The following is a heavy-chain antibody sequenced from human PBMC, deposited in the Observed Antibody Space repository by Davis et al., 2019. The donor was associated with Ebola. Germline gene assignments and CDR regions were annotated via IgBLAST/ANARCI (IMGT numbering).Heavy chain of an antibody. Sequence: ASVKVSCKASGYTFTSYYMYWVRQAPGQGLEWMGIINPSGGSTSYAQKFQGSVTMTRDTSTSTVYMELGSLRSEDTAVYYCARSSGYYPDYYYGMDVWGKGTTVTVSS. CDR3: ARSSGYYPDYYYGMDV. V-gene: IGHV1-46*01. CDR1: GYTFTSYY. J-gene: IGHJ6*04. CDR2: INPSGGST. D-gene: IGHD3-22*01.